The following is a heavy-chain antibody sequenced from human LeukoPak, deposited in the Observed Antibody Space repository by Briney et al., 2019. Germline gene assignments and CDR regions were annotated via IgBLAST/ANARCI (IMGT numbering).Heavy chain of an antibody. D-gene: IGHD3/OR15-3a*01. J-gene: IGHJ6*02. Sequence: SETLSLTCTVSGGSISSGGYYWSWIRQHPGKGLEWIGYIYYSGSTYYNPSLKSRVTISVDTSKNQFSLKLSSVTAADTAVYYCRTGPALNYGMDVWGQGTTVTVSS. CDR3: RTGPALNYGMDV. V-gene: IGHV4-31*03. CDR1: GGSISSGGYY. CDR2: IYYSGST.